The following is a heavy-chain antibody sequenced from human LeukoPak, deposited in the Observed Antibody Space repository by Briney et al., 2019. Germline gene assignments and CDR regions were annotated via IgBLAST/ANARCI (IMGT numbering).Heavy chain of an antibody. CDR2: INHSGST. J-gene: IGHJ5*02. D-gene: IGHD3-10*01. V-gene: IGHV4-34*01. Sequence: SETLSLTCAVYGGSFSGYYWSWIRQPPGKGLEWIGEINHSGSTNYNPSLKSRVTISVDTSKNQFSLKLSSVTAADTAVYYCAREARRSRFDPWGQGTLVTVSS. CDR3: AREARRSRFDP. CDR1: GGSFSGYY.